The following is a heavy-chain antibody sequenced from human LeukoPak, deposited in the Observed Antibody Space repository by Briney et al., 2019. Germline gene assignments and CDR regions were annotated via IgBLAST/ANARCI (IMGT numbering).Heavy chain of an antibody. CDR2: IKQDGSER. CDR1: GSTFSSYW. J-gene: IGHJ4*02. V-gene: IGHV3-7*01. CDR3: ASLFCSSTSCYKGVDY. D-gene: IGHD2-2*02. Sequence: GGSLRLSCAASGSTFSSYWMSWVRQAPGKGLEWVANIKQDGSERYYVDSVKGRFTISRDNAKNTLYLQMNSLRAEDTAVYYCASLFCSSTSCYKGVDYWGQGTLVTVSS.